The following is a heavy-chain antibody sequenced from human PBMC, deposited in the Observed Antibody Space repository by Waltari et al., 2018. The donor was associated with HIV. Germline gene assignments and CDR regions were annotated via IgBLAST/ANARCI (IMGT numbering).Heavy chain of an antibody. CDR3: ARMGLMMYAIGAFDI. CDR1: AFTSSLNG. Sequence: EVQLVESGGGLVQPGGPLRLSCAASAFTSSLNGISWVRQAPGKGLEWVANIKQDGSEKHYVDSVKGRFTISRDNAKKSLYLQMNSLRAEDTAVYYCARMGLMMYAIGAFDIWGQGTMVTVSS. D-gene: IGHD2-8*01. V-gene: IGHV3-7*01. J-gene: IGHJ3*02. CDR2: IKQDGSEK.